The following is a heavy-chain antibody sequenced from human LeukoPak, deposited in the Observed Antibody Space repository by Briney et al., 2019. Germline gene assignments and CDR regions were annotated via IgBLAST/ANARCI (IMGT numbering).Heavy chain of an antibody. CDR2: INHSGST. D-gene: IGHD6-13*01. V-gene: IGHV4-34*01. CDR3: ARVKFMDRDIVVPAAAGTPAYYYYGMDV. Sequence: SETLSLTCAVSGGSFSGYYWSWIRQPPGKGLEWMGEINHSGSTNYYPSLTSRVTISVDTPKNQCSLKLSSVTAADTAVYYCARVKFMDRDIVVPAAAGTPAYYYYGMDVWGQGTTVTVSS. J-gene: IGHJ6*02. CDR1: GGSFSGYY.